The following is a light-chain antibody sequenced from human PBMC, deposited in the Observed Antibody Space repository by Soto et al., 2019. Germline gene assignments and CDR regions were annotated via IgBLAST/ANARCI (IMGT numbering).Light chain of an antibody. Sequence: DIQMTQSPSTLSASVGDRVTITCRASQSIFAWLAWYQQKPGKAPKLLIYDASTLDSGVPSRFSGSGSGTEFTLTISSLRPDDFATYYCQQYTSSSLTWTFGQGTKVEIK. J-gene: IGKJ1*01. CDR3: QQYTSSSLTWT. CDR2: DAS. V-gene: IGKV1-5*01. CDR1: QSIFAW.